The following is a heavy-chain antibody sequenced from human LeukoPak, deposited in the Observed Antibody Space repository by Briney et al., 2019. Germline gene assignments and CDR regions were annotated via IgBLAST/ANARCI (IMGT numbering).Heavy chain of an antibody. J-gene: IGHJ4*02. D-gene: IGHD1-14*01. CDR3: VRGLINSPGIDC. CDR1: GFTFSDYW. V-gene: IGHV3-74*01. Sequence: GGSLRLSCAASGFTFSDYWFHWVRQAPGKGPVCVSRIDTDGSFTDYADSGKGRFSISRDNAKNTLYLQMNSLRAEDTAVYFCVRGLINSPGIDCWGQGTQVTVSS. CDR2: IDTDGSFT.